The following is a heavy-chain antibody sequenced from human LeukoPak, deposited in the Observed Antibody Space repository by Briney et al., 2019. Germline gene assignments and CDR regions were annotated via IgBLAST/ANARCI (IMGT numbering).Heavy chain of an antibody. CDR3: ARDFSSSWYHPVSWFDP. CDR1: GGSISSGSYY. J-gene: IGHJ5*02. D-gene: IGHD6-13*01. CDR2: IYTSGST. V-gene: IGHV4-61*02. Sequence: SSETLSLTCTVSGGSISSGSYYWSWIRQPAGKGLEWIGRIYTSGSTNYNPSLKSRVTISVDTSKNQFSLKLSSVTAADTAVYYCARDFSSSWYHPVSWFDPWGQGTLVTVSS.